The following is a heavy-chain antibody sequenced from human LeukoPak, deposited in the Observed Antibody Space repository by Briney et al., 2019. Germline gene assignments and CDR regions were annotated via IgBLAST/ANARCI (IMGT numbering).Heavy chain of an antibody. Sequence: GGSLRLSCAASGFTFNSYAMYWVRQAPGKGLEWISGIFGSGGSPHYADSVKGRFTISRDNSQEIVYLQLDSLRVEDTALYYCGKTTVGYSSGRYPGWPVDYWGQGTLVTVSS. CDR3: GKTTVGYSSGRYPGWPVDY. D-gene: IGHD2-15*01. V-gene: IGHV3-23*01. CDR2: IFGSGGSP. CDR1: GFTFNSYA. J-gene: IGHJ4*02.